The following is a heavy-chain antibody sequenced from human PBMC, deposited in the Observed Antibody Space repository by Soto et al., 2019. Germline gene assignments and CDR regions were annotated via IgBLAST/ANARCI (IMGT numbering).Heavy chain of an antibody. J-gene: IGHJ6*02. CDR3: TKGGYDLIYYFGMDV. CDR2: ISSDGDTI. D-gene: IGHD5-12*01. CDR1: GFTFHENA. V-gene: IGHV3-9*01. Sequence: EVQLIESGGGWVQPGTSLRVSCAASGFTFHENALHWVGQAPGRGLGWVSGISSDGDTIAYADSVQGRFTVFRDNAKNSLYLQMNSLRAEDTALYYCTKGGYDLIYYFGMDVWGQGTTVTVSS.